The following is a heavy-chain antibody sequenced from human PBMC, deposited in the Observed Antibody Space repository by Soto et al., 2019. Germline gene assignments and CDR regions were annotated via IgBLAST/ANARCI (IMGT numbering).Heavy chain of an antibody. Sequence: QLQLQESGSGLVKPSQTLSLTCAVSGGSISSGGYSWIWIRQPPGKGLEWIGYIYHSGRTYYNPSLTSRVTISVDRSKNQFSLKLSSVTAADTAVYYCAAGGGLPRYYWGQGTLVTVSS. D-gene: IGHD5-12*01. CDR2: IYHSGRT. CDR1: GGSISSGGYS. CDR3: AAGGGLPRYY. V-gene: IGHV4-30-2*01. J-gene: IGHJ4*02.